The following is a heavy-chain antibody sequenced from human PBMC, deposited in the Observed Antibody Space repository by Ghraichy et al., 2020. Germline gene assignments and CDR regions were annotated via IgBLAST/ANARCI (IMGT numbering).Heavy chain of an antibody. D-gene: IGHD1-26*01. CDR2: IYSSGST. CDR1: GASISSGSYY. V-gene: IGHV4-61*02. J-gene: IGHJ3*02. Sequence: TLSLTCSVPGASISSGSYYWNWIRQPAGKGLGWIGRIYSSGSTDYNPSLKSRVTLAVDTSKNQFSLTVTSETASDTAVYYCARGWYTGGTDAFDIWGQGTMVTVSS. CDR3: ARGWYTGGTDAFDI.